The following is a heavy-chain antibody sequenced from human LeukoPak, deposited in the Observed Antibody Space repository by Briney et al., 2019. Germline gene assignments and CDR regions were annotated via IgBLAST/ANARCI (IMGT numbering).Heavy chain of an antibody. CDR3: ARAWLSSSGTDAFDI. J-gene: IGHJ3*02. CDR2: IYYSGST. D-gene: IGHD3-22*01. Sequence: SETLSLXCTVSGGSISSSSYYWSWIRQPPGKGLEWIGYIYYSGSTNYNPSLKSRVTISVDTSKNQFSLKLSSVTAADTAVYYCARAWLSSSGTDAFDIWGQGTMVTVSS. V-gene: IGHV4-61*01. CDR1: GGSISSSSYY.